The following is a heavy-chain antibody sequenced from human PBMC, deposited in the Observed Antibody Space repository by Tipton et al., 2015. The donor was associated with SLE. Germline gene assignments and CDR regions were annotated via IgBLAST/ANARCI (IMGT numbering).Heavy chain of an antibody. CDR2: IFYGSA. J-gene: IGHJ5*02. CDR1: GGSISNFY. CDR3: ARDRHDFWGRELSQEINWFDP. D-gene: IGHD3-3*01. Sequence: LRLSCTVSGGSISNFYWSWIRQPPGKGLEWLGYIFYGSANYNPSLKSRVAISVDTSKNQFSLDLTSVTAADTAVYFCARDRHDFWGRELSQEINWFDPWGQGTLVIVS. V-gene: IGHV4-59*12.